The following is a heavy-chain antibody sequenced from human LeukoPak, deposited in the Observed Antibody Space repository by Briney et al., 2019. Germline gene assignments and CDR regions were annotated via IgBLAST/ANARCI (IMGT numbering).Heavy chain of an antibody. CDR2: ISGIDT. V-gene: IGHV3-23*01. D-gene: IGHD6-19*01. CDR1: GFTFSSYS. CDR3: TKDAPDSGGWFFFDS. J-gene: IGHJ4*02. Sequence: GGSLRLSCAASGFTFSSYSMNWVRQAPGKGLEWVSTISGIDTFYADSVKGRFTISRDNSKNTLYLQMISLRAEDTAVYYCTKDAPDSGGWFFFDSWGQGTLVTVSS.